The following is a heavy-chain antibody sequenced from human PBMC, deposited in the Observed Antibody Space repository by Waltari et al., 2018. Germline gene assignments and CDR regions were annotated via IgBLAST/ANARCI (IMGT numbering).Heavy chain of an antibody. Sequence: QVQLQESGPGLVKPSETLSLTCTVSGGSISSYYWSWIRQPPGKGLEWIGYIYYSGSTNYNPSLKSRVTISVDTSKNQFSLKLSSLRSEDTAVYYCATAAIAAPRNYYYYGMDVWGQGTTVTVSS. CDR1: GGSISSYY. D-gene: IGHD6-13*01. J-gene: IGHJ6*02. V-gene: IGHV4-59*01. CDR3: ATAAIAAPRNYYYYGMDV. CDR2: IYYSGST.